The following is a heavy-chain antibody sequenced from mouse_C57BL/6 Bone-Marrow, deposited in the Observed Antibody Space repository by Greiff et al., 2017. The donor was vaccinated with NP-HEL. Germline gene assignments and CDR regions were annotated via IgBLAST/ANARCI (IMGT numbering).Heavy chain of an antibody. CDR3: ARPFYYGSSYPWYFDV. V-gene: IGHV1-59*01. CDR1: GYTFTSYW. D-gene: IGHD1-1*01. J-gene: IGHJ1*03. Sequence: QVQLQQPGAELVRPGTSVKLSCKASGYTFTSYWMHWVKQRPGQGLEWIGVIDPSDSYTNYNQKFKGKATLTVDTSSSTAYMQLSSLTSEDSAVYYCARPFYYGSSYPWYFDVWGTGTTVTVSS. CDR2: IDPSDSYT.